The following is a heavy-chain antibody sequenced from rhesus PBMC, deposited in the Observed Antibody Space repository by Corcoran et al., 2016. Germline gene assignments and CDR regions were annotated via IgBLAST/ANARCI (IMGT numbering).Heavy chain of an antibody. CDR1: GASFSLDY. J-gene: IGHJ2*01. CDR2: SYGRPGIP. CDR3: ARLLYRNYAWYFDL. Sequence: QVQLQESGPGLVKPSETLPLTCDGSGASFSLDYRNWTRQAPGKGLEWMGRSYGRPGIPDYTPSLKSRVTISIDTSNNQFSLTLGSVTAADTAVYYCARLLYRNYAWYFDLWGPGTPITISS. V-gene: IGHV4S2*01. D-gene: IGHD4-23*01.